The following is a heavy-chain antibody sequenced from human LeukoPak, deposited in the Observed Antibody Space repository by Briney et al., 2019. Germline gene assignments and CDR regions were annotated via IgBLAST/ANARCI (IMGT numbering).Heavy chain of an antibody. D-gene: IGHD3-9*01. J-gene: IGHJ6*04. CDR1: GVSFSGYY. CDR2: INHSGST. Sequence: SEALSLTCAVYGVSFSGYYWSWIRQPPGKGLEWIGEINHSGSTNYNPSLKSRVTISVDASKNQFSLKLSSVTAADTAVYYCARGAVLRYFDWSKPPVRCYYYGMDVWGKGTTVTVSS. CDR3: ARGAVLRYFDWSKPPVRCYYYGMDV. V-gene: IGHV4-34*01.